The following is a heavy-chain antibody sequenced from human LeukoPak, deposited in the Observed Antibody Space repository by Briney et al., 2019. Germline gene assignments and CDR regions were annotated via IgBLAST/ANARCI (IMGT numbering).Heavy chain of an antibody. Sequence: SETLSLTCAVYGGSFSGYYWSWIRQPPGKGLEWIGYIYYSGSTNYNPSLKSRVTISVDTSKNQFSLKLSSVTAADTAVYYCARDRVHDYGDYFDYWGQGTLVTVSS. V-gene: IGHV4-59*01. CDR1: GGSFSGYY. J-gene: IGHJ4*02. D-gene: IGHD4-17*01. CDR3: ARDRVHDYGDYFDY. CDR2: IYYSGST.